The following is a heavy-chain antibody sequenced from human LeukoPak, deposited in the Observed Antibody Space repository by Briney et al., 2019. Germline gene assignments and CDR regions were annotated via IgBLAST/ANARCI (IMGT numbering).Heavy chain of an antibody. D-gene: IGHD3-10*01. V-gene: IGHV4-39*07. Sequence: ASETLSLTCTVSGVSISSSNSYWGSIRQPPGKGLEWIGSIYHSGSTYYNPSLKSRVTILVDTSKNQFSLKLSSVTAADTAVYYCARAIWFGEGHDYWGQGTLVTVSS. CDR3: ARAIWFGEGHDY. J-gene: IGHJ4*02. CDR1: GVSISSSNSY. CDR2: IYHSGST.